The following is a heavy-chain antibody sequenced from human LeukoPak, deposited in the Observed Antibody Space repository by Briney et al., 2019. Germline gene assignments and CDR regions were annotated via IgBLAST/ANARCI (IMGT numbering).Heavy chain of an antibody. CDR2: IYYSGST. CDR1: GGSISSHY. V-gene: IGHV4-59*11. CDR3: ARSPIVGAWGRWFDP. D-gene: IGHD1-26*01. J-gene: IGHJ5*02. Sequence: SETLSLTCTVSGGSISSHYWSWIRQPPGKGLEWIGYIYYSGSTNYNPSLKSRVTISVDTSKNQFSLKLSSVTAADTAVYYCARSPIVGAWGRWFDPWGQGTLVTVSS.